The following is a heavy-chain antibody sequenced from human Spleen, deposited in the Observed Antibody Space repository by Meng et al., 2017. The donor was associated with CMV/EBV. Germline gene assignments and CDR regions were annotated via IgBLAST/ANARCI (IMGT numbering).Heavy chain of an antibody. CDR2: ININSNNR. J-gene: IGHJ4*02. Sequence: GESLKISCAASGFTLSTYDFNWVRQAPGKGLEWISFININSNNRFYADSVRGRFTISRDNAKNSLYLQMNSLRAEDTAVYYCARTKFGGPIRYFDYWGQGTLVTVSS. V-gene: IGHV3-48*04. CDR1: GFTLSTYD. D-gene: IGHD3-10*01. CDR3: ARTKFGGPIRYFDY.